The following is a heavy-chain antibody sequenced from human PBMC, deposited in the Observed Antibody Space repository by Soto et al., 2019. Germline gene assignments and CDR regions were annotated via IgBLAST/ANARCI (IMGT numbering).Heavy chain of an antibody. CDR3: ARGTAVRYYYYSVRDV. J-gene: IGHJ6*04. CDR2: IIPIFGTA. Sequence: AASVKVSCKASGGTFSSYAISWVRQAPGQGLEWMGGIIPIFGTANYAQKFQGRVTITADESTSTAYMELSSLRSEDTAVYYCARGTAVRYYYYSVRDVGGKGTTVTVPS. D-gene: IGHD2-21*02. V-gene: IGHV1-69*13. CDR1: GGTFSSYA.